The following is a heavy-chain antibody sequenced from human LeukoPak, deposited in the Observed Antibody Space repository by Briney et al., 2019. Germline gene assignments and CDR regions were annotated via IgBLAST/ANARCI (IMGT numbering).Heavy chain of an antibody. V-gene: IGHV4-39*07. CDR1: GGSISSSSYY. J-gene: IGHJ4*02. D-gene: IGHD3-10*01. CDR2: IYYSGST. CDR3: ARAGSGSYIY. Sequence: SETLSLTCTVSGGSISSSSYYWGWIRQPPGKGLEWIGSIYYSGSTYYNPSLKSRVTISVDTSKNQFSLKLSSVTAADTAVYYCARAGSGSYIYWGQGTLVTVSS.